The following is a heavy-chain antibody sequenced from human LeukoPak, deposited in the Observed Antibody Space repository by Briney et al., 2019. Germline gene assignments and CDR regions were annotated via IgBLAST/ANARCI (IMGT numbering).Heavy chain of an antibody. CDR2: IKSDGST. CDR1: GFTFSSYW. CDR3: ARAPSEIGGYYPEYFRH. D-gene: IGHD3-22*01. V-gene: IGHV3-74*01. J-gene: IGHJ1*01. Sequence: SGGSLRLSCAASGFTFSSYWMHWVRQAPGKGLVWVSRIKSDGSTNYADSVKGRFTISRDSAKNTLSLQMNSLRAEDTGVYYCARAPSEIGGYYPEYFRHWGQGTLVTVSS.